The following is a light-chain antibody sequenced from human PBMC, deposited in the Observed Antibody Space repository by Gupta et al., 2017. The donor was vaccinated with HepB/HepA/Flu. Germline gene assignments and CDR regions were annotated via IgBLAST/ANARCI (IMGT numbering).Light chain of an antibody. CDR1: ISDVGGYNY. CDR2: EVT. Sequence: QSALTQPPSASGSPGQSVTISCTGTISDVGGYNYVSWYQQHPGKAPKLMICEVTKRPSGVPDRFSGPKSGNTASLIVSGLQAEDEADYYCTSYGGSNNFVVFGGGTKLTVL. J-gene: IGLJ2*01. CDR3: TSYGGSNNFVV. V-gene: IGLV2-8*01.